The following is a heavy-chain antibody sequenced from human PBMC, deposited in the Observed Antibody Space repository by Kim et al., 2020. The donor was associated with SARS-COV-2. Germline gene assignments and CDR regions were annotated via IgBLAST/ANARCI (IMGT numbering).Heavy chain of an antibody. Sequence: GGSLRLSCATSGFTFSSFEVNRVRQAPGKGLEWVSYISISGTTIYYADSVKGRFTTSRDNARNSVYLQMNSLRAEDTAIYYCVRSPDYYGSGRRHAGFDNWGQGTLVTVSS. CDR3: VRSPDYYGSGRRHAGFDN. CDR1: GFTFSSFE. V-gene: IGHV3-48*03. D-gene: IGHD3-10*01. CDR2: ISISGTTI. J-gene: IGHJ4*02.